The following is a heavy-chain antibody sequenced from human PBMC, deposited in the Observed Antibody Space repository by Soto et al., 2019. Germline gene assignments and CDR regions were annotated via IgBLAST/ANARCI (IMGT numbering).Heavy chain of an antibody. CDR3: AREGGIVGATAADY. CDR1: GGSISSGGYY. CDR2: IYYSGSN. Sequence: QVQLQESGPGLVKPSQTLSLTCTVSGGSISSGGYYWSWIRQHPGKGLEWIGYIYYSGSNYYNPSRKSRVTISVETSKNQFSLKLSSVTAADTAVYYCAREGGIVGATAADYWGQGTLVTVSS. J-gene: IGHJ4*02. V-gene: IGHV4-31*03. D-gene: IGHD1-26*01.